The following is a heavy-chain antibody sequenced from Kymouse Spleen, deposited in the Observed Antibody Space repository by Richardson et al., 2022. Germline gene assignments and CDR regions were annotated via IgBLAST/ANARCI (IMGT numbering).Heavy chain of an antibody. D-gene: IGHD6-13*01,IGHD6-25*01,IGHD6-6*01. J-gene: IGHJ6*02. CDR3: AKEVAALEIYYYYGMDV. CDR2: ISGSGGST. Sequence: EVQLVESGGGLVQPGGSLRLSCAASGFTFSSYAMSWVRQAPGKGLEWVSAISGSGGSTYYADSVKGRFTISRDNSKNTLYLQMNSLRAEDTAVYYCAKEVAALEIYYYYGMDVWGQGTTVTVSS. CDR1: GFTFSSYA. V-gene: IGHV3-23*04.